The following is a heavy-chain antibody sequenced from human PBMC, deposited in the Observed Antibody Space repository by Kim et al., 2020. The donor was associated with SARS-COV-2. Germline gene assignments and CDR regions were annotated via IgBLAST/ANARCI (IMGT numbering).Heavy chain of an antibody. D-gene: IGHD3-16*01. CDR3: AGHNPYVY. CDR2: MNHSGTT. J-gene: IGHJ4*02. Sequence: SETLSLTCGVSGGSFTGYYWNWIRQSPGKGLEWIAEMNHSGTTKYNPTLRSRVTMSVDPTKNQLSLNLTSVTAADAGVYFCAGHNPYVYWGPGTLGTFSS. V-gene: IGHV4-34*01. CDR1: GGSFTGYY.